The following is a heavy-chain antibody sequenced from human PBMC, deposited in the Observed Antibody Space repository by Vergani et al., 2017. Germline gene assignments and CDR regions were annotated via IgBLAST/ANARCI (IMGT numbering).Heavy chain of an antibody. Sequence: VQLVESGGGLVQPGGSLRLSCAASGFTFSSYAMSWVRQAPGKGLEWVSAISGSGGSTYYADSVKGRFTISRDNSKNTLYLQMNSLRSEDTAVYYCARDPPRWGFVVVPAAIGPLEDYWGQGTLVTVSS. CDR2: ISGSGGST. J-gene: IGHJ4*02. CDR1: GFTFSSYA. D-gene: IGHD2-2*02. V-gene: IGHV3-23*04. CDR3: ARDPPRWGFVVVPAAIGPLEDY.